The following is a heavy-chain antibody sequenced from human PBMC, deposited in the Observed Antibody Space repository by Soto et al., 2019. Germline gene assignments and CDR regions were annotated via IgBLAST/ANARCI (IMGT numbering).Heavy chain of an antibody. CDR2: INGGNGDT. Sequence: QVQLVQSETEVKNPGDSVRVSCRASGYSLTNFAMHWVRRAPGHRLEWMGWINGGNGDTRFSHEFQGRVAITRDTSANTAYMELTSLRSEDTAVYYCARGNLARSKHLDFWGQGTLAIVSS. J-gene: IGHJ4*02. CDR3: ARGNLARSKHLDF. CDR1: GYSLTNFA. V-gene: IGHV1-3*01.